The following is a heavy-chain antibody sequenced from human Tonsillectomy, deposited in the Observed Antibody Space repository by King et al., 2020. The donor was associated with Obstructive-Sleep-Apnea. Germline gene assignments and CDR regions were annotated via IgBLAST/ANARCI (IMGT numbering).Heavy chain of an antibody. D-gene: IGHD6-13*01. J-gene: IGHJ4*02. Sequence: GAGLVRPSEALSLTCTVSGGSISSYYWSWIRQPPGKGLEWIGYIYYSWSTNYNPSLKSRVTISVDPSKNQFSLKLSSVTAADTAVYYCARVSGSSWYVSLDYWGQGTLVTVSS. V-gene: IGHV4-59*01. CDR1: GGSISSYY. CDR2: IYYSWST. CDR3: ARVSGSSWYVSLDY.